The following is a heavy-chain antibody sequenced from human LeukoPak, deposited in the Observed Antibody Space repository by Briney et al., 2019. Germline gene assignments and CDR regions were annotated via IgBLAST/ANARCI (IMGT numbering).Heavy chain of an antibody. V-gene: IGHV5-10-1*01. CDR3: ARLYFSYWYFDL. J-gene: IGHJ2*01. CDR2: IDPSDSYT. CDR1: GYSFSGYW. D-gene: IGHD2-8*01. Sequence: GESLKISCKDSGYSFSGYWISWVRQMPGKGLEWMGRIDPSDSYTNYSPSFQGHVTISVDRSISTAYLQWSSLEASDTAVYYCARLYFSYWYFDLWGRGTLVTVSS.